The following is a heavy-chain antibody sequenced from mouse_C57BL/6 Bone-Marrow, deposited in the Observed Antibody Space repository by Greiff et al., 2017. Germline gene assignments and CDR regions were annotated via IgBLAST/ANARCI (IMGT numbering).Heavy chain of an antibody. D-gene: IGHD2-5*01. CDR1: GYTFTSYG. CDR2: IYPRSGNT. Sequence: VQLQQSGAELARPGASVKLSCKASGYTFTSYGISWVKQRPGQGLEWIGAIYPRSGNTYYNEKFKGKATLAADKSSSTAYMELRSLTSEDSAVYLCARARYSNFYFDYWGQGTTLTVSS. V-gene: IGHV1-81*01. CDR3: ARARYSNFYFDY. J-gene: IGHJ2*01.